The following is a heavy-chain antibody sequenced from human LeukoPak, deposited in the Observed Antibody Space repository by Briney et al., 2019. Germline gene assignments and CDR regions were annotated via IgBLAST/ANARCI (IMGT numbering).Heavy chain of an antibody. Sequence: SETLSLTCAVYGGSFSGYYWSWIRQPPGKGLEWIGEINHSGSTNYNPSLKSRVTISVDTSKNQFSLKLSSVTAADTAVYYCARDRDSAVAGTGGGDYWGQGTLVTVSS. CDR2: INHSGST. D-gene: IGHD6-19*01. CDR3: ARDRDSAVAGTGGGDY. V-gene: IGHV4-34*01. CDR1: GGSFSGYY. J-gene: IGHJ4*02.